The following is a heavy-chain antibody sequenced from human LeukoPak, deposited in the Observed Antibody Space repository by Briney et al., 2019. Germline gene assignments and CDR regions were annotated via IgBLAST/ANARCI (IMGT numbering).Heavy chain of an antibody. CDR3: ARSDDIVVVPAPHFDY. Sequence: GGSLRLSCAASGFTFSDYYMSWIRQAPGKGLEWVSYISSSGSTIYYADSVKGRFTISRDNAKNSLYLQMNSLRAEDTAVYYCARSDDIVVVPAPHFDYWGQGTLVIVSS. J-gene: IGHJ4*02. CDR2: ISSSGSTI. CDR1: GFTFSDYY. V-gene: IGHV3-11*01. D-gene: IGHD2-2*01.